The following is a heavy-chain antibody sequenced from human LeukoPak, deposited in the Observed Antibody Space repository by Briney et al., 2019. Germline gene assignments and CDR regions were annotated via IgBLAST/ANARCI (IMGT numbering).Heavy chain of an antibody. J-gene: IGHJ4*02. V-gene: IGHV1-18*01. CDR2: ISAYNGNT. Sequence: ASVKVSCKASGYTFTSYGISWVRQAPGQGLEWMGWISAYNGNTNYAQKLQGRVTMTTDASTSTAYMELRSLRSDDTAVYYCARAEFMDIVATIVDYFDYWGQGTLVTVSS. D-gene: IGHD5-12*01. CDR3: ARAEFMDIVATIVDYFDY. CDR1: GYTFTSYG.